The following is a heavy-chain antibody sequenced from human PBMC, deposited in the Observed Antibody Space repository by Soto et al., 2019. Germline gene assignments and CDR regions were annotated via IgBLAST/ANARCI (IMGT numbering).Heavy chain of an antibody. J-gene: IGHJ4*02. D-gene: IGHD6-19*01. Sequence: GGSLRLSCAASGFTFSSYAMSWVRQAPGKGLEWVSAISGSGGSTYYADSVKGRFTISRDNSKNTLYLQMNSLRAEDTAVYYCAKDLVAGTGSPDYWGQVTLVTVSS. CDR3: AKDLVAGTGSPDY. CDR1: GFTFSSYA. V-gene: IGHV3-23*01. CDR2: ISGSGGST.